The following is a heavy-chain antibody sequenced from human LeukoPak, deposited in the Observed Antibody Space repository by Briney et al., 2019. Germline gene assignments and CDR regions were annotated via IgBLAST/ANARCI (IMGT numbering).Heavy chain of an antibody. CDR2: INHSGST. CDR1: GGSFSGYY. CDR3: ARRSSWSY. V-gene: IGHV4-34*01. Sequence: SETLSLTCAVYGGSFSGYYWSWIRQPPGKGLEWIGEINHSGSTNYNPSLESRVTISVDTSKNQFSLKLSSVTAADTAVYYCARRSSWSYWGQGTLVTVSS. J-gene: IGHJ4*02. D-gene: IGHD6-13*01.